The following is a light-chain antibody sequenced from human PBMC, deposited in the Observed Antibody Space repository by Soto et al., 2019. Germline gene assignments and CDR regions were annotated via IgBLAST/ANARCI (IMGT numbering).Light chain of an antibody. CDR3: QQFNAYPLT. V-gene: IGKV1-9*01. CDR1: QGISDY. Sequence: DIQLTQSPSFLSASVGDRVTISCRASQGISDYLAWYQQKPGKAPKLLIYGASTLQSGVPSRFSGSAYGTEFTLTISSLQQEDFATYFCQQFNAYPLTFGGGTKLEIK. J-gene: IGKJ4*01. CDR2: GAS.